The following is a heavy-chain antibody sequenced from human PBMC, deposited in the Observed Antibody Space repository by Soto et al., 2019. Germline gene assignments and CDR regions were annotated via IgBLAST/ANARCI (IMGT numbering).Heavy chain of an antibody. J-gene: IGHJ4*02. CDR3: ARDGVVTIFGVVNLLNYFDY. V-gene: IGHV3-30-3*01. CDR1: GFTFSSYA. Sequence: GGSLRLSCAASGFTFSSYAMHWVRQAPGKGLEWVAVISYDGSNKYYADSVKGRFTISRDNSKNTLYLQMNSLRAEDTAVYYCARDGVVTIFGVVNLLNYFDYWGQGTLVTVSS. D-gene: IGHD3-3*01. CDR2: ISYDGSNK.